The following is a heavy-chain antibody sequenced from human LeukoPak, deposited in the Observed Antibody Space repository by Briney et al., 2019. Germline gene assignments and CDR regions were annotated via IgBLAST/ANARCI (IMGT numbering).Heavy chain of an antibody. CDR3: ARVPLDIVVVPAAGGRGFYFDY. V-gene: IGHV1-69*01. CDR1: GGTFSSYA. D-gene: IGHD2-2*01. J-gene: IGHJ4*02. Sequence: SVKGSCKASGGTFSSYAISWVRQAPGQGLEWMGGIIPIFGTANYAQKFQGRVTITADESTSTAYMELSSLRSEDTAVYYCARVPLDIVVVPAAGGRGFYFDYWGQGTLVTVSS. CDR2: IIPIFGTA.